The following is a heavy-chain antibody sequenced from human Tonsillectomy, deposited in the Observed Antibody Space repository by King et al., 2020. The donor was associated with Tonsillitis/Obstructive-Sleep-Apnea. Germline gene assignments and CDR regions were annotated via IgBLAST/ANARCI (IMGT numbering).Heavy chain of an antibody. CDR2: ISNDGTNK. V-gene: IGHV3-30*04. J-gene: IGHJ3*02. D-gene: IGHD3-10*01. CDR1: GFTFSSYV. CDR3: ARDYRGDGGAFDI. Sequence: VQLVESGGGVVQPGRSLRLSCAASGFTFSSYVMHWVRQGPGKGLEWVAVISNDGTNKYHADSVKGRFTISRDNSKNTLYLQMNSLRAEDTAVYYCARDYRGDGGAFDIWGQGTMVTVSS.